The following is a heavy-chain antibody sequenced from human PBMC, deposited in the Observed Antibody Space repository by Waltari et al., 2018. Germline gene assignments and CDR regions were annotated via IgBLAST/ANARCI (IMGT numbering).Heavy chain of an antibody. CDR3: WVYDFWSGYSHDAFDI. D-gene: IGHD3-3*01. CDR1: GGSISSSSYY. Sequence: LQLQESGPGLVKPSETLSLTCTVSGGSISSSSYYWGWIRQPPGKGLEWVGFIRSKAYGGTTEYAASVKGRFTISRDDSKSIAYLQMNSLKTEDTAVYYCWVYDFWSGYSHDAFDIWGQGTMVTVSS. V-gene: IGHV3-49*05. J-gene: IGHJ3*02. CDR2: IRSKAYGGTT.